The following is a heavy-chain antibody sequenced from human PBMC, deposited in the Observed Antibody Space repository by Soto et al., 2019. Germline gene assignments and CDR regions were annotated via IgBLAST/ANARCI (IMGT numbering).Heavy chain of an antibody. Sequence: GASVKVSCKASGDVFRSYGINWVRQAPGQGLEWMGGIIPISSTTNYAQKFQGRVAITADESTDTVYMELSRLRSEDTAVYFCARVRCFNGLCHTADYGMDVWGQGTTVTVSS. CDR2: IIPISSTT. J-gene: IGHJ6*02. V-gene: IGHV1-69*13. D-gene: IGHD2-8*01. CDR3: ARVRCFNGLCHTADYGMDV. CDR1: GDVFRSYG.